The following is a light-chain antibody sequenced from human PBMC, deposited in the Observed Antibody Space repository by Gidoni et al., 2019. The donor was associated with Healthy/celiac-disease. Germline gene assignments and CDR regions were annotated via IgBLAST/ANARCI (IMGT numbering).Light chain of an antibody. CDR2: GKN. V-gene: IGLV3-19*01. CDR3: NSRDSSGNPVV. Sequence: SSELTQDPAVSVALGHTVRITCQGDSLRSYYASWYQQKPGQAPVLVIYGKNNRHSGITDRFSGSSSGNTASLTITGAQAEDEADYYCNSRDSSGNPVVFGGGTKLTVI. J-gene: IGLJ2*01. CDR1: SLRSYY.